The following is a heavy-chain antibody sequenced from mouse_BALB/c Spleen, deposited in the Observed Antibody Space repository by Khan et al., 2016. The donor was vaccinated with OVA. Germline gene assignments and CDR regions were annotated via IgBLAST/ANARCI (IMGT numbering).Heavy chain of an antibody. V-gene: IGHV3-2*02. CDR3: ARSVTITTVVATDFDY. CDR2: ISYSGRT. J-gene: IGHJ2*01. CDR1: GYSITSDYA. D-gene: IGHD1-1*01. Sequence: EVQLQESGPGLVKPSQSLSLTCTVTGYSITSDYAWNWIRQLPGNKLEWMGYISYSGRTSYNPSLKSRISITRDPSKTKFFLQLNSVTTEDTATYYCARSVTITTVVATDFDYWGQGTTRTVSS.